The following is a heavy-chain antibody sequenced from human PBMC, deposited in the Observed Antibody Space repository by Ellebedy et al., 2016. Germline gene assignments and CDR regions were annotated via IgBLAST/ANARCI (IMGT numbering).Heavy chain of an antibody. V-gene: IGHV3-66*01. CDR3: AREATGYYDSSGPNGDAFDI. CDR2: IYSGGST. D-gene: IGHD3-22*01. J-gene: IGHJ3*02. CDR1: GFTVSSNY. Sequence: GESLKISXAASGFTVSSNYMSWVRQAPGKGLEWVSVIYSGGSTYYADSVKGRFTISRDNSKNTLYLQMNSLRAEDTAVYYCAREATGYYDSSGPNGDAFDIWGQGTMVTVSS.